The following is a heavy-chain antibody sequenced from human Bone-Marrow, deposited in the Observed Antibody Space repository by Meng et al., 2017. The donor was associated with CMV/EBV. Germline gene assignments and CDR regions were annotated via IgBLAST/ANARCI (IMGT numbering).Heavy chain of an antibody. CDR2: IYYSGST. J-gene: IGHJ4*02. CDR3: ARYTVTTVFDY. D-gene: IGHD4-11*01. V-gene: IGHV4-61*01. Sequence: SETLSLTCTVSGGSISSSSYYWSWIRQPPGKGLEWIGYIYYSGSTNYNPSLKSRVTISVDTSKNQFSLKLSSVTAADTAVYYCARYTVTTVFDYWGQGTLVTVSS. CDR1: GGSISSSSYY.